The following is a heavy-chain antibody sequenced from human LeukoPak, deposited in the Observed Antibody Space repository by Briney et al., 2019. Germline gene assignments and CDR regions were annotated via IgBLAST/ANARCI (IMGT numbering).Heavy chain of an antibody. CDR1: GFTFSSYS. Sequence: PGGSLRLSCAASGFTFSSYSMNWVRQAPGKGLEWVSSISSSSSYIYYADSVKGRFTISRDNSKNTLYLQMNSLRAEDTAVYYCAKDQCSSTTCYGSPGYWGQGTLVTVSS. CDR3: AKDQCSSTTCYGSPGY. J-gene: IGHJ4*02. V-gene: IGHV3-21*04. CDR2: ISSSSSYI. D-gene: IGHD2-2*01.